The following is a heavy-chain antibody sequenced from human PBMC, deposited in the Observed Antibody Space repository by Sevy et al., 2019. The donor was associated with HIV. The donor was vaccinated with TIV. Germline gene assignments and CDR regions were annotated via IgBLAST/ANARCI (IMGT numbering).Heavy chain of an antibody. CDR1: GFNLSDYY. J-gene: IGHJ6*02. CDR3: ARDHEKDGDLGDYYYYAMDV. V-gene: IGHV3-11*01. CDR2: IDGDGSAI. D-gene: IGHD4-17*01. Sequence: GGSLRLSCAASGFNLSDYYMSWIRQAPGKGLEWLSYIDGDGSAIYYADSVKGRFTISRDNAKNSLYLQMNSLRAEDTALYYCARDHEKDGDLGDYYYYAMDVWGQGTTVTVSS.